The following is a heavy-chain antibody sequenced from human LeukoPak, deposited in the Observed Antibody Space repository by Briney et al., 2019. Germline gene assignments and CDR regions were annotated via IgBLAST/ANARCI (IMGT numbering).Heavy chain of an antibody. J-gene: IGHJ3*02. CDR3: ARVFDRDRRVGATWRAFDI. D-gene: IGHD1-26*01. V-gene: IGHV3-11*01. CDR2: ISSSGSTI. CDR1: GFTFSDYY. Sequence: SGGSLRLSCAASGFTFSDYYMSWIRQAPGKGLEWVSYISSSGSTIYYADSVKGRFTISRDNAKNSLYLQMNSLRAEDTAVYYCARVFDRDRRVGATWRAFDIWGQGTMVTVSS.